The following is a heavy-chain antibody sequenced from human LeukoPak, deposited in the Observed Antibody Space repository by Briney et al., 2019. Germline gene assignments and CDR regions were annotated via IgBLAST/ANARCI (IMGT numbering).Heavy chain of an antibody. Sequence: TGGSLRLXCAASGFTFSSYWMHWVRQAPGKVLVSVSRINSDGSSTSYADSVKGRFTISRDNAKNTLYLQMNSLRAEDTAVYYCAREGARFDDAFDIWGQGTMVTVSS. D-gene: IGHD3-10*01. J-gene: IGHJ3*02. V-gene: IGHV3-74*01. CDR1: GFTFSSYW. CDR3: AREGARFDDAFDI. CDR2: INSDGSST.